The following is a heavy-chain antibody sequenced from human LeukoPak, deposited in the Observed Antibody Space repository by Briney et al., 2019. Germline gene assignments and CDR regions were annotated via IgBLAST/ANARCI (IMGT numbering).Heavy chain of an antibody. CDR2: IYSGGST. J-gene: IGHJ4*02. CDR3: ARLIAAAALYDY. Sequence: PRGSLRLSCAASGFTVSSNYMSWVRQAPGKGLEWVSVIYSGGSTYYADSVNGRFTISRDNSKKTLYLQMNSLRAEDTAVYYCARLIAAAALYDYWGQGTLVTVSS. V-gene: IGHV3-53*01. CDR1: GFTVSSNY. D-gene: IGHD6-13*01.